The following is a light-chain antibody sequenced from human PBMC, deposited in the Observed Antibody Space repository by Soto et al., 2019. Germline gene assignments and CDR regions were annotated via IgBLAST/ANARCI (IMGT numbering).Light chain of an antibody. CDR3: QQSYSNQLT. CDR1: QTISSW. CDR2: KAS. J-gene: IGKJ4*01. V-gene: IGKV1-5*03. Sequence: DIQMTQSPSTLSGSVGDRVTITCRASQTISSWLAWYQQKPGKAPKLLIYKASTLKSGVPSRFSGSGSGTDFTLTISTLQPEDFATYYCQQSYSNQLTFGGGTKVDIK.